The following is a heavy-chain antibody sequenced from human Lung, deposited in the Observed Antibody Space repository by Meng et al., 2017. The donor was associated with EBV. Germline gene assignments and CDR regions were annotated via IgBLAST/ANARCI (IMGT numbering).Heavy chain of an antibody. Sequence: QAQRVQFGGEVKKPGASVKVSCKASGYTFTNYGIAWVRQAPGQGLEWMGWINAYNGDTNYAQTLQGRVTMTTDTSTSTAYMELRSLRSDDTAVYYCARVEVGITSGDYWGQGTLVTVSS. CDR2: INAYNGDT. D-gene: IGHD1-26*01. CDR3: ARVEVGITSGDY. CDR1: GYTFTNYG. V-gene: IGHV1-18*01. J-gene: IGHJ4*02.